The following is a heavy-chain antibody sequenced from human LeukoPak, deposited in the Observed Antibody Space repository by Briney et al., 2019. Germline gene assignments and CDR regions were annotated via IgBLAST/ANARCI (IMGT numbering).Heavy chain of an antibody. CDR3: ARLIIVVVPAATRNWFDP. J-gene: IGHJ5*02. CDR1: GYTFTTYG. Sequence: ASVKVSCKTSGYTFTTYGISWVRQAPGQGLEWMGWINPNSGGTNYAQKFQGRVTMTRDTSISTAYMELSRLRSDDTAVYYCARLIIVVVPAATRNWFDPWGQGTLVTVSS. V-gene: IGHV1-2*02. D-gene: IGHD2-2*01. CDR2: INPNSGGT.